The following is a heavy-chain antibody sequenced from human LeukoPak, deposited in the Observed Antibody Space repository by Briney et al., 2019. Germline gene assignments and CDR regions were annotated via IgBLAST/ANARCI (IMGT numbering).Heavy chain of an antibody. CDR1: GYTFTSYD. CDR2: MNPNSGNT. CDR3: ARGYYYGSGSYP. J-gene: IGHJ5*02. D-gene: IGHD3-10*01. V-gene: IGHV1-8*01. Sequence: ASVKVSCKAPGYTFTSYDINWVRQATGQGLEWMGWMNPNSGNTGYAQKFQGRVTMTRNTSISTAYMELSSLRSEDTAVYYCARGYYYGSGSYPWGQGTLVTVSS.